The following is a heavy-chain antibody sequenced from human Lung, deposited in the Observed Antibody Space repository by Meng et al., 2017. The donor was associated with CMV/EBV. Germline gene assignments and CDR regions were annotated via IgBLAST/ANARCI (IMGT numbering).Heavy chain of an antibody. Sequence: SGPTLVKPTQTLTLACTFSGFSPSDSGEGVGWIRQPPGKALEWLALIFWNDDKRYSPFLKTRLTITKDTSRNQVVLTMTNMDPVDTAIYYCARLRFLELSEYWGQGTLVTVSS. CDR1: GFSPSDSGEG. CDR2: IFWNDDK. V-gene: IGHV2-5*01. D-gene: IGHD3-3*01. CDR3: ARLRFLELSEY. J-gene: IGHJ4*02.